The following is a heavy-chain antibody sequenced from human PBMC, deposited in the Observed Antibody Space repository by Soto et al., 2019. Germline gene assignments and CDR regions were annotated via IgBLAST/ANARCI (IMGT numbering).Heavy chain of an antibody. V-gene: IGHV4-31*03. J-gene: IGHJ6*02. CDR3: ASRYNWNDNYYYYGMDV. CDR2: IYYSGST. D-gene: IGHD1-1*01. Sequence: SETLSLTCTVSGGSISSGGYYWSWIRQHPGKGLEWIGYIYYSGSTYYNPSLKSRVTISVDTSKNQFSLKLSSVTAADTALYYCASRYNWNDNYYYYGMDVWGQGTTVTVSS. CDR1: GGSISSGGYY.